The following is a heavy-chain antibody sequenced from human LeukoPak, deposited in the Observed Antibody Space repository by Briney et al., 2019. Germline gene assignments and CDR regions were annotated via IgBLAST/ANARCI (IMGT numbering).Heavy chain of an antibody. Sequence: SETLSLTCTVSGDSISSGRYYWGWIRPPPGKGLEWIGNIYYRGNTYFNPSLKSRVIISADTSKNQFSLKLTSVPAPDTAVYYCARMYYYGSGSLYYYYYYYMDVRGKGTTVTISS. CDR3: ARMYYYGSGSLYYYYYYYMDV. V-gene: IGHV4-39*07. CDR1: GDSISSGRYY. D-gene: IGHD3-10*01. J-gene: IGHJ6*03. CDR2: IYYRGNT.